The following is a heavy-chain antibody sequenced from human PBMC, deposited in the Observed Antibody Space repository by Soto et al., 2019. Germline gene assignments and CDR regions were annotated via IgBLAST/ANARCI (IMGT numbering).Heavy chain of an antibody. D-gene: IGHD2-21*01. Sequence: QVQLQESGPGLVKPSQTLSLTCTVSGGSISSGDYYWSWVRQSPGKALEWIGYIYYNGNTYYNPSLESRLTISVDTSKHQFSLKLRSLTAADTAVYSCASYSNVFDYWGQGALVTVSS. CDR2: IYYNGNT. J-gene: IGHJ4*02. V-gene: IGHV4-30-4*01. CDR3: ASYSNVFDY. CDR1: GGSISSGDYY.